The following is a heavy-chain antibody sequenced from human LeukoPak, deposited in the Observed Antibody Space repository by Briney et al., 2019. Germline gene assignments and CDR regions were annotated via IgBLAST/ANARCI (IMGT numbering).Heavy chain of an antibody. Sequence: PGGSLSLSCSASGFTFSTYWMSWVRQAPGKGLERVANMKEDGSEEYYVDSVKGRFTISRDNTKNSLYLQMHSLRAEDTAVYYCARDPLRRYDFWGQGTLVTVSS. V-gene: IGHV3-7*01. CDR3: ARDPLRRYDF. CDR1: GFTFSTYW. J-gene: IGHJ4*02. CDR2: MKEDGSEE. D-gene: IGHD3-3*01.